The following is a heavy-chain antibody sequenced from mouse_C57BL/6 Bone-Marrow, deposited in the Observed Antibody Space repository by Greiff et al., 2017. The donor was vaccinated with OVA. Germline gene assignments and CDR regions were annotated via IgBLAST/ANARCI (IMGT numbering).Heavy chain of an antibody. V-gene: IGHV1-18*01. CDR1: GYTFTDYN. D-gene: IGHD2-3*01. CDR2: INPNNGGT. CDR3: ARGHGYYWFAY. Sequence: VQLQQSGPELVKPGASVKIPCKASGYTFTDYNMDWVKQSHGKSLEWIGDINPNNGGTIYNQKFKGKATLTVDKSSSTAYMELRSLTSEDTAVYYCARGHGYYWFAYWGQGTLVTVSA. J-gene: IGHJ3*01.